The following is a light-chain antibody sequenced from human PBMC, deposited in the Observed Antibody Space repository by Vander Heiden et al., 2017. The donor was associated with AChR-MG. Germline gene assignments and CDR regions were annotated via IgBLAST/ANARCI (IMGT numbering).Light chain of an antibody. CDR3: HVWDSNSDHVI. CDR1: HLGSKS. J-gene: IGLJ2*01. CDR2: DDS. V-gene: IGLV3-21*02. Sequence: SYVLTQPSSVSVATGQTARISCGGDHLGSKSVQWYQQKPGQAPLLVVFDDSDRPSEIPDRFSGSNSADTATLAISRVEAGDEADYYCHVWDSNSDHVIFGGGTKLTVL.